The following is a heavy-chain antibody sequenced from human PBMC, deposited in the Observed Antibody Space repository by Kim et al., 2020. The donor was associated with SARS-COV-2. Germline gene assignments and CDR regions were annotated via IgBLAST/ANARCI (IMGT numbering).Heavy chain of an antibody. D-gene: IGHD2-15*01. CDR2: ISGSGGST. CDR1: GFTFSSYA. V-gene: IGHV3-23*01. Sequence: GGSLRLSCAASGFTFSSYAMSWVRQAPGKGLEWVSAISGSGGSTYYADSVKGRFTISRDNSKNTLYLQMNSLRAEDTAVYYCAKDGPAGYCSGGSCYVLGYFDYWGQGTLVTVSS. J-gene: IGHJ4*02. CDR3: AKDGPAGYCSGGSCYVLGYFDY.